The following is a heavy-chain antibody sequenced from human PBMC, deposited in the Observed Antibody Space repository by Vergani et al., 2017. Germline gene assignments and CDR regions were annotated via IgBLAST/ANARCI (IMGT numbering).Heavy chain of an antibody. D-gene: IGHD1-7*01. J-gene: IGHJ4*02. CDR2: IYYSGST. CDR3: ARDSRSLELRRFDY. V-gene: IGHV4-39*07. Sequence: QLQLQESGPGLVKPSETLSLTCTVSGGSISSSSYYWGWIRQPPGKGLEWIGSIYYSGSTYYNPSLKSRFTISVDTSKNQFSLKLSSVTAADTAVYYCARDSRSLELRRFDYWGQGTLVTVSS. CDR1: GGSISSSSYY.